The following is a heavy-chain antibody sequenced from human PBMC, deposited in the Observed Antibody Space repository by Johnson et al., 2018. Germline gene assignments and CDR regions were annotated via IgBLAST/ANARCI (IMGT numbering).Heavy chain of an antibody. Sequence: VQLVESGGGLVKXGGSLRLSCAASGFTFSSYWMSWVRQAPGKGLEWVANIKPDGREKYYVDSVKGRIPIPRDNAKNSLYLQMNSLRAEDTAVYYCARELLERTAYYYYYMDVWGKGTTVTVSS. V-gene: IGHV3-7*01. CDR1: GFTFSSYW. D-gene: IGHD1-1*01. J-gene: IGHJ6*03. CDR3: ARELLERTAYYYYYMDV. CDR2: IKPDGREK.